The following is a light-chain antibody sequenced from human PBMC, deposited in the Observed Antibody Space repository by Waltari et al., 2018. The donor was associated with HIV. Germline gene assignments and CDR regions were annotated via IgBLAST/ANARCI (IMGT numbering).Light chain of an antibody. Sequence: QSALTQPASVSGSPGQSITISCTGTSRDVGGYNYVPWYQQHPDKAPKLMIYAVSNRPSGVSNRFSGSKSGNTASLTISGLQAEDEADYYCTSYTSSSTVVFGGGTKLTVL. CDR2: AVS. CDR3: TSYTSSSTVV. J-gene: IGLJ2*01. CDR1: SRDVGGYNY. V-gene: IGLV2-14*01.